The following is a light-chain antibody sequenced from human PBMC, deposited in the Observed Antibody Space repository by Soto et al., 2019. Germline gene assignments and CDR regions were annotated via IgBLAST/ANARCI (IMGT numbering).Light chain of an antibody. J-gene: IGLJ3*02. Sequence: QSVLTQPPSVSAAPGQRVTISCSGSTSNIGNNYVSWYQQFPGTAPKLLIYEVNKRPSGIPDRFSGSKSGTSATLAITGLQTGDEADYYCGTWDSSLSAGVFGGGTKVTVL. CDR3: GTWDSSLSAGV. CDR2: EVN. CDR1: TSNIGNNY. V-gene: IGLV1-51*02.